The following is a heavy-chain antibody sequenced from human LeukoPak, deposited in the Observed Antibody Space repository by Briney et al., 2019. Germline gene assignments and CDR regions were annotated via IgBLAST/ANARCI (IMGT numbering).Heavy chain of an antibody. V-gene: IGHV3-23*01. CDR2: ISGSGGST. CDR3: AKGDQYGSGSYSLYLDY. J-gene: IGHJ4*02. CDR1: GFTFSSYA. D-gene: IGHD3-10*01. Sequence: PGGSLRLSCAASGFTFSSYAMSWVRQAPGKGLEWVSAISGSGGSTYYADSVKGRFTISRDNSKNTLYLQMNSLRAEDTAVYYCAKGDQYGSGSYSLYLDYWGQGTLVTVSS.